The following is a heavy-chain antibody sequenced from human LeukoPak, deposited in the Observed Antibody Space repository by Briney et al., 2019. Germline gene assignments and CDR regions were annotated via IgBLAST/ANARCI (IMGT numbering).Heavy chain of an antibody. V-gene: IGHV1-18*01. J-gene: IGHJ4*02. CDR3: ARQGYGGNPQGAADY. CDR2: ISTYNGNT. CDR1: GYTFINYD. D-gene: IGHD4-23*01. Sequence: ASVKVSCRASGYTFINYDFSWVRQAPGQGLEWMGWISTYNGNTNYAQKLQGRVTMTTDTSTSTAYMELRSLRSDDTAVYYCARQGYGGNPQGAADYWGQGTLVTVSS.